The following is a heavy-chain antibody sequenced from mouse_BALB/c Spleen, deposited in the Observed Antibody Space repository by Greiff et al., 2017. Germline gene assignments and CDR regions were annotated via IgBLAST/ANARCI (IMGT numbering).Heavy chain of an antibody. Sequence: VHVKQSGAELVKPGASVKLSCTASGFNIKDTYMHWVKQRPEQGLEWIGRIDPANGNTKYDPKFQGKATITADTSSNTAYLQLSSLTSEDTAVYYCARSPYYYGSSYWYFDVWGAGTTVTVSS. CDR2: IDPANGNT. D-gene: IGHD1-1*01. J-gene: IGHJ1*01. CDR3: ARSPYYYGSSYWYFDV. CDR1: GFNIKDTY. V-gene: IGHV14-3*02.